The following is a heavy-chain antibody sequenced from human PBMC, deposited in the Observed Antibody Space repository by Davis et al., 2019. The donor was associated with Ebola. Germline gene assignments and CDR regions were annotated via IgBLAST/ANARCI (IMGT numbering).Heavy chain of an antibody. V-gene: IGHV4-59*08. J-gene: IGHJ4*02. CDR2: VYYSGST. CDR3: ARHRDGTTRDY. CDR1: GGSISSYY. Sequence: SETLSLTCTVSGGSISSYYWSWIRQPPGKGLEWIGFVYYSGSTNYNPSLKSRVTISVDTSKNQFSLKLSSVTAADTAVYYCARHRDGTTRDYWGQGTLVRVSS. D-gene: IGHD1-1*01.